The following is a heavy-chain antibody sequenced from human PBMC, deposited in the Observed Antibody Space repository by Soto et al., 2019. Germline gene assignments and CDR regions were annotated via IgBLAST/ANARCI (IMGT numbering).Heavy chain of an antibody. V-gene: IGHV3-23*04. J-gene: IGHJ4*02. Sequence: EVQLVDSGGGLVQPGGSLRLSCAASGFIFSNYVMSWVRQAPGKGLEWVSSISDSGGTSYYADSVKGRFTISRDNSKNTLYLQMNGLRAEDTARYSCAKRPRALLPFDYWGQGTLVTVSS. CDR3: AKRPRALLPFDY. CDR1: GFIFSNYV. D-gene: IGHD1-26*01. CDR2: ISDSGGTS.